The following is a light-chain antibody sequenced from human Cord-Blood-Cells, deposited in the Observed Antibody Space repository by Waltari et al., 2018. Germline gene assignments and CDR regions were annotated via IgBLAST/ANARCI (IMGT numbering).Light chain of an antibody. J-gene: IGLJ3*02. CDR3: MIWHSSAWV. CDR2: YKSDSDK. Sequence: QAVLTQLASLSASPGASASLTCTLRSGINVGTYRIYWYQQKPGSPPQYLLRYKSDSDKQQCSGVPSRVSGSKDASANAGILLISGLQAEDEADYYCMIWHSSAWVFGGGTKLTVL. V-gene: IGLV5-45*01. CDR1: SGINVGTYR.